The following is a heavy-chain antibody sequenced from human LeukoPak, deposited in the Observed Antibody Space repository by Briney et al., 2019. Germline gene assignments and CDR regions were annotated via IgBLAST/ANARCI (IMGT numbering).Heavy chain of an antibody. CDR1: GFTFSTYV. CDR2: ISSNGDNT. Sequence: GGSLRLSCSVTGFTFSTYVMHWVRQAPGKGLEYVSAISSNGDNTYYADSVKGRFTISRDNSKNTLYLQMSSLRADDTAVYYCVRGTGYWGQGTLVTVSS. CDR3: VRGTGY. V-gene: IGHV3-64D*06. J-gene: IGHJ4*02.